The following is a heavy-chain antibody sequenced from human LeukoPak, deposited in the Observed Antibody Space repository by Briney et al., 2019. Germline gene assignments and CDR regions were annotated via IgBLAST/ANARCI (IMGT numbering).Heavy chain of an antibody. D-gene: IGHD2-2*01. J-gene: IGHJ4*02. CDR3: ARLLIYCSSTSCHFDY. CDR2: IYYSGIT. V-gene: IGHV4-39*01. CDR1: GGSISNSNYY. Sequence: ASESPSLTCTVSGGSISNSNYYWGWIRQPPGKGLEWIGSIYYSGITYYNPSLKSRVTISVDTSNNQFSLKLSSVTAADTAMYYCARLLIYCSSTSCHFDYWGQGTLVTVSS.